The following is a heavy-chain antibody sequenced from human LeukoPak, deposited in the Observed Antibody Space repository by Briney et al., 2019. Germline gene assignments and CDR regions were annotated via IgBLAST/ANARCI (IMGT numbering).Heavy chain of an antibody. CDR3: ARGLPDSSGYLFDY. Sequence: PSETLSLNCTDSGGSISSYYWSWIRQPPGKGLEWIGYIYYSGSTNYNPSLKSRVTISVDTSKNQFSLKLSSAISADTAVYYCARGLPDSSGYLFDYWGQGTLVTVSS. CDR1: GGSISSYY. CDR2: IYYSGST. J-gene: IGHJ4*02. D-gene: IGHD3-22*01. V-gene: IGHV4-59*01.